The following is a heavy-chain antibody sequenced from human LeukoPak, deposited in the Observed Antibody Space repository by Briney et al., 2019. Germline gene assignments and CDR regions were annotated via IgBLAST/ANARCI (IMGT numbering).Heavy chain of an antibody. Sequence: PSETLSLTCAVDGGSFSGYYWSWIRQPPGKGLEWIGEINHSGSTNYNPSLKSRVTISVDTSKNQFSLKVTSVTATDTAVYYCASDAPGLLGYWGQGTLVTVSS. CDR2: INHSGST. CDR3: ASDAPGLLGY. V-gene: IGHV4-34*01. J-gene: IGHJ4*02. D-gene: IGHD1-26*01. CDR1: GGSFSGYY.